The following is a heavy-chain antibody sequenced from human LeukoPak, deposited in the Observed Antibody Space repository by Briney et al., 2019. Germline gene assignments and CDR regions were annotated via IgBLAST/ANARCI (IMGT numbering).Heavy chain of an antibody. Sequence: PSETLSLICAVSGYSISSGYYWGWIRQPPGKGLEWTGSIYHRGSTYYNPSLKRRVTNSVDTSKNQFSLKLSSVTAADTAVYYCARHDRSEWLSYFDYWGQGTLVTVSS. J-gene: IGHJ4*02. D-gene: IGHD3-3*01. CDR3: ARHDRSEWLSYFDY. CDR1: GYSISSGYY. CDR2: IYHRGST. V-gene: IGHV4-38-2*01.